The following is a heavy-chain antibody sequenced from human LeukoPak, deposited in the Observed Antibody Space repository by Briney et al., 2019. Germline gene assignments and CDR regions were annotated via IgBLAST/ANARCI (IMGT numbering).Heavy chain of an antibody. J-gene: IGHJ4*02. Sequence: GGSLRLSCAASGFTFSSYAMHWVRQAPGKGLEWVAVISYDGSNKYYADSVKGRFTISRDNSKNTLYLQMNSLRAEDTAVYYCARDLAFWSDAATLPDYWGQGTLVTVSS. CDR2: ISYDGSNK. V-gene: IGHV3-30-3*01. CDR3: ARDLAFWSDAATLPDY. CDR1: GFTFSSYA. D-gene: IGHD3-3*01.